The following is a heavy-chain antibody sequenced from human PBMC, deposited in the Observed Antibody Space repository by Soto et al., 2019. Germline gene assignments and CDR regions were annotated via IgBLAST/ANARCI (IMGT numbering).Heavy chain of an antibody. CDR1: GFSLSTSGVG. J-gene: IGHJ4*02. CDR3: AHSLYCSGGSCYHTFDY. CDR2: IYWDDDK. Sequence: SGPTLVNPTQTLTLTCTFSGFSLSTSGVGVGWIRQPPGKALEWLALIYWDDDKRYSPSLKSRLTITKDTSKNQVVLTMTNMDPVDTATYYCAHSLYCSGGSCYHTFDYWGQGTLVTVSS. V-gene: IGHV2-5*02. D-gene: IGHD2-15*01.